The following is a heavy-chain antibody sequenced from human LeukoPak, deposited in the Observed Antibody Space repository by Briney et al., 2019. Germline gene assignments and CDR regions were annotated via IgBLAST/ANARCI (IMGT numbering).Heavy chain of an antibody. CDR3: ARDYGRYNWFDP. V-gene: IGHV4-39*07. Sequence: SETLSLTCTVSGGSISSRTYYWGWIRQPPGKGLEWIGSIYYSGSTYYNPSLKSRVTISVDTSKNQSSLKLSSVTAADTAMYYCARDYGRYNWFDPWGQGTLVTVSS. D-gene: IGHD1-26*01. J-gene: IGHJ5*02. CDR2: IYYSGST. CDR1: GGSISSRTYY.